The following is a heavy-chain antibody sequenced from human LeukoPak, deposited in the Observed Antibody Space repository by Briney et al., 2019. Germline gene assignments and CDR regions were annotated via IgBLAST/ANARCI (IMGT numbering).Heavy chain of an antibody. Sequence: SSETLSLTCTVSGGSISSYYWSWIRQPAGKGLEWIGRIYTSGSTNYNPSLKSRVTMSVDTSKNQFSLKLSSVTAADTAVYYCARDGRAVAGTYYYYMDVRGKGTTVTVSS. CDR1: GGSISSYY. V-gene: IGHV4-4*07. D-gene: IGHD6-19*01. J-gene: IGHJ6*03. CDR3: ARDGRAVAGTYYYYMDV. CDR2: IYTSGST.